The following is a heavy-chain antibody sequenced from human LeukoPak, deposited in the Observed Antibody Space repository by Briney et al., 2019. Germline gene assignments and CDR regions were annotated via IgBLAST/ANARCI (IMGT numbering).Heavy chain of an antibody. V-gene: IGHV5-51*01. J-gene: IGHJ6*02. D-gene: IGHD3-10*01. Sequence: GESLKISCKGSGYSFTDYWIAWVRQMPGQGLEWMGLIYPRDSEIRNSPSFQGQVTISADKSINTAYLQWSSLKASDTAMYYCARLSRIRMVRGAMDAWGQGTPVTVSS. CDR2: IYPRDSEI. CDR3: ARLSRIRMVRGAMDA. CDR1: GYSFTDYW.